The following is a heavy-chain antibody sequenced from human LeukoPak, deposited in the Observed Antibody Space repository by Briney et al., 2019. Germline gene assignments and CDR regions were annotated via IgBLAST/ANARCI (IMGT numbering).Heavy chain of an antibody. Sequence: TVKVSCKVSGYTLTELSMHWVRQAPGKGLEWMGGFDPEDGETIYAQKFQGRVTMTEDTSTDTAYMELSSLRSEDTAVYCCATDRIVGARGYYGMDVWGQGTTVTVSS. D-gene: IGHD1-26*01. CDR2: FDPEDGET. CDR1: GYTLTELS. CDR3: ATDRIVGARGYYGMDV. V-gene: IGHV1-24*01. J-gene: IGHJ6*02.